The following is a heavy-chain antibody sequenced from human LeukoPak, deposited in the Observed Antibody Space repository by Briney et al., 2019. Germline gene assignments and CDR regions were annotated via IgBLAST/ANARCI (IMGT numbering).Heavy chain of an antibody. CDR3: AREGGIYYDSSGYYLFDY. V-gene: IGHV3-30-3*01. D-gene: IGHD3-22*01. CDR2: ISYDGSNK. Sequence: GGSLRLSCAASGFTFSSYAMHWVRQAPGKGLEWVAVISYDGSNKYYADSVKGRFTTSRDNSKNTLYLQMNSLRAEDTAVYYCAREGGIYYDSSGYYLFDYWGQGTLVTVSS. CDR1: GFTFSSYA. J-gene: IGHJ4*02.